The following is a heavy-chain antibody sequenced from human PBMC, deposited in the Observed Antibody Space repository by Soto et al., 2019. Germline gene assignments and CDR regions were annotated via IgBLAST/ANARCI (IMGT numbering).Heavy chain of an antibody. CDR3: ARGPPPHYYDSSGYYYD. Sequence: SETLSLTCAVYGGSFSGYCWSWIRQPPGKGLEWIGEINHSGSTNYNPSLKSRVTISVDTSKNQFSLKLSSVTAADTAVYYCARGPPPHYYDSSGYYYDWGQGTLVTVSS. CDR1: GGSFSGYC. CDR2: INHSGST. D-gene: IGHD3-22*01. V-gene: IGHV4-34*01. J-gene: IGHJ4*02.